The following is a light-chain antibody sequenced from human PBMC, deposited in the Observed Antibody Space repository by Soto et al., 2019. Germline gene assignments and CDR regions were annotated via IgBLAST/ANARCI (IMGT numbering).Light chain of an antibody. CDR3: QHYGSSPLFT. J-gene: IGKJ4*01. Sequence: EFVLTQSPGTLSLSPGERATLSCRASQSISSSFLAWYQQKPGQAPRLIIYGASSRGTGIPDRFSGSGSGTDFTLTISRLEPEDFAVYYCQHYGSSPLFTFGGGTKVEIK. CDR1: QSISSSF. CDR2: GAS. V-gene: IGKV3-20*01.